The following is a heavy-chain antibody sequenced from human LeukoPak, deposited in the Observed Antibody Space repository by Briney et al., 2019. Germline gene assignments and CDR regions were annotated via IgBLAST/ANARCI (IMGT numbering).Heavy chain of an antibody. CDR2: ISSSSSYI. CDR1: GFTFSSYS. V-gene: IGHV3-21*01. J-gene: IGHJ4*02. CDR3: ARDRGYCSSTSCYLIFDY. D-gene: IGHD2-2*01. Sequence: GSLRLSCAASGFTFSSYSMNWVRQAPGKGLEWVSSISSSSSYIYYADSVKGRFTISRDNAKNSLYLQMNSLRAEDTAMYYCARDRGYCSSTSCYLIFDYWGQGTLVTVSS.